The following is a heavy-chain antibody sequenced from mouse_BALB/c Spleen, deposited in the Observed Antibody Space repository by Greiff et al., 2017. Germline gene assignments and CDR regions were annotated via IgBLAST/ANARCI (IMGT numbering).Heavy chain of an antibody. CDR1: GDSITSGY. Sequence: EVKLQESGPSLVKPSQTLSLTCSVTGDSITSGYWNWIRKFPGNKLEYMGYISYSGSTYYNPSLKSRISITRDTSKNQYYLQLNSVTTEDTATYYCARGSDYDVGRHYFDYWGQGTTLTVSS. D-gene: IGHD2-4*01. CDR2: ISYSGST. CDR3: ARGSDYDVGRHYFDY. V-gene: IGHV3-8*02. J-gene: IGHJ2*01.